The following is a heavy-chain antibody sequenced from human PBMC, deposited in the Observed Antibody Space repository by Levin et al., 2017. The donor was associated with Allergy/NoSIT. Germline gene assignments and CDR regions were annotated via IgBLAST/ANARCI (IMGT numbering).Heavy chain of an antibody. Sequence: PVGSLRLSCVASGFTFSSYGMHWVRQAPGKGLEWLSFVASSFLPPSSSSSFNGRFTISRDNSKNTVFLQMNSLRAEDTAVYYCAKDSGHNIPLNWGQGTLVTVSS. D-gene: IGHD3-10*01. CDR3: AKDSGHNIPLN. CDR2: VASSFLPP. CDR1: GFTFSSYG. V-gene: IGHV3-30*18. J-gene: IGHJ4*02.